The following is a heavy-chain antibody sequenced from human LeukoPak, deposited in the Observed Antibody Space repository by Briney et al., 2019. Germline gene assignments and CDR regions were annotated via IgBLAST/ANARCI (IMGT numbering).Heavy chain of an antibody. D-gene: IGHD1-26*01. CDR1: GGSISSSSYY. CDR2: IYYSGST. CDR3: ARPSIVGATRGAFDI. V-gene: IGHV4-39*01. Sequence: SETLSLTCTVSGGSISSSSYYWGWLRQPPGTGLEWIGSIYYSGSTYYNPSLKSRVTISVDTSKNQFSLKLSSVAAADTAVYYYARPSIVGATRGAFDIWGQGTMVTVSS. J-gene: IGHJ3*02.